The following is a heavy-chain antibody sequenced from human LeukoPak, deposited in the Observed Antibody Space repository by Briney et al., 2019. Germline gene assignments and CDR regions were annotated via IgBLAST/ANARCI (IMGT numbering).Heavy chain of an antibody. J-gene: IGHJ4*02. CDR1: GFTFDDYA. D-gene: IGHD3-10*01. Sequence: GGSLRLSCAASGFTFDDYAMHWVRQAPGKGLEWVSGISWNSGSIGYADSVKGRFTISRDNAKNSLYLQMNSLRAEDTALYYCAKDIHYGSGSYGHIDYWGQGTLVTVSS. V-gene: IGHV3-9*01. CDR3: AKDIHYGSGSYGHIDY. CDR2: ISWNSGSI.